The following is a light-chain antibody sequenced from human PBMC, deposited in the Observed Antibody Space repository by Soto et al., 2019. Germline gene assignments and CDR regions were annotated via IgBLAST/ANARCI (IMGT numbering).Light chain of an antibody. Sequence: DIQMTQSPSSLSASVGDRVTITCRASQGISNYLAWYQQQPGKVPKLLIYVAFTLQSRVPSRFRGSGSGTDFTLTISSLQPEDVATYYCQKYNSAPWTFGQGTKVEIK. V-gene: IGKV1-27*01. CDR1: QGISNY. CDR2: VAF. CDR3: QKYNSAPWT. J-gene: IGKJ1*01.